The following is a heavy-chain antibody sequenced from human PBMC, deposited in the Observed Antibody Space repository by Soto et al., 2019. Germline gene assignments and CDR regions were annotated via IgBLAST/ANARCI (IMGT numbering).Heavy chain of an antibody. Sequence: SQTLSLTCAISGDSVSSNSAAWNWIRQSPSRGLEWLGRTYYRSKWYNDYAVSVKSRITINPDTSKNQFSLQLNSVTPEDTAVYYCARDPLDILTGYSYYYSGMDVWGQGTTVTVSS. CDR2: TYYRSKWYN. CDR1: GDSVSSNSAA. CDR3: ARDPLDILTGYSYYYSGMDV. V-gene: IGHV6-1*01. D-gene: IGHD3-9*01. J-gene: IGHJ6*02.